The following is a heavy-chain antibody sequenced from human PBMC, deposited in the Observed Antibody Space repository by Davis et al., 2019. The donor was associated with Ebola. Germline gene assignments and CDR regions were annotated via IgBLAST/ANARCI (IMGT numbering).Heavy chain of an antibody. Sequence: ASVKVSCKASGYTFTGYYMHWVRQAPGQGLEWMGWINPNSGGTNYAQKFQGRVTMTRDTSISTAYMELSRLRSDDTAVYYCARGLTYYYDSSGYPLDYWGQGTLVTVSS. J-gene: IGHJ4*02. V-gene: IGHV1-2*02. D-gene: IGHD3-22*01. CDR1: GYTFTGYY. CDR3: ARGLTYYYDSSGYPLDY. CDR2: INPNSGGT.